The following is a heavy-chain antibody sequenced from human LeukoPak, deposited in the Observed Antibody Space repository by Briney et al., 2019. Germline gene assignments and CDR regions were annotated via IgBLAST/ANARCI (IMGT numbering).Heavy chain of an antibody. Sequence: GGSLRLSCAASGFTFSSYSMNWVRQAPGKGLEWVSSISSSSSYIYYADSVKGRFTISRDNAKNSLYLQMNSLRAEGTAVYYCARDSHYDFWSGYYPSFDYWGQGTLVTVSS. V-gene: IGHV3-21*01. J-gene: IGHJ4*02. CDR1: GFTFSSYS. CDR2: ISSSSSYI. CDR3: ARDSHYDFWSGYYPSFDY. D-gene: IGHD3-3*01.